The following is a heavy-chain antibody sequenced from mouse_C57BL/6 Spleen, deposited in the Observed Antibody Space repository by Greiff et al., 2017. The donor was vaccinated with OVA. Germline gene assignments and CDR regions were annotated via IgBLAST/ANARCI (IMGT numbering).Heavy chain of an antibody. CDR2: ISYDGSN. CDR1: GYSITSGYY. D-gene: IGHD2-4*01. CDR3: ARAVYYYDYDGGYAMDY. V-gene: IGHV3-6*01. J-gene: IGHJ4*01. Sequence: EVQLQQSGPGLVKPSQSLSLTCSVTGYSITSGYYWNWIRQFPGNKLEWMGYISYDGSNNYNPSLKNRISITRDTSKNQFFLKFNSVTTEDTATYYCARAVYYYDYDGGYAMDYWGQGTSVTVSS.